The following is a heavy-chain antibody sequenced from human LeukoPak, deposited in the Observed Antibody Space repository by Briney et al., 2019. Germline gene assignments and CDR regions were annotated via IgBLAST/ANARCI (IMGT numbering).Heavy chain of an antibody. Sequence: GRSLRLSCAASGFIFSSYGMHWVRQAPGKGLEWVAVTWYDGSNEYYADSVKGRFTISRDNSKNTLYLQMNSLRAEDTAVYYCARGITARYYFDYWGQGTLVTVSS. CDR2: TWYDGSNE. J-gene: IGHJ4*02. CDR1: GFIFSSYG. CDR3: ARGITARYYFDY. V-gene: IGHV3-33*01. D-gene: IGHD1-14*01.